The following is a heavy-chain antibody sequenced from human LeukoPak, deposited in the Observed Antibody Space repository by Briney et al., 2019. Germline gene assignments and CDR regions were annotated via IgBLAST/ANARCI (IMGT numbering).Heavy chain of an antibody. Sequence: KPSETLSPTCTVSGGSISSYYWSWIRQPPGKGLEWIGYIYYSGSTNYNPSLKSRVTISVDTSKNQFSLKLSSVTAADTAVYYCARSPSMVRAYDYWGQGTLVTVSS. J-gene: IGHJ4*02. CDR3: ARSPSMVRAYDY. D-gene: IGHD3-10*01. V-gene: IGHV4-59*08. CDR1: GGSISSYY. CDR2: IYYSGST.